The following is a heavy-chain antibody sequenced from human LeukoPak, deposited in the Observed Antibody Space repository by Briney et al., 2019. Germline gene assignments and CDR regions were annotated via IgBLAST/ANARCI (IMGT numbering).Heavy chain of an antibody. J-gene: IGHJ3*02. Sequence: PSETLSLTCTVSGGSINNYYWSWIRQPAGKGLEWIGRIYTRGSTNYNPSLKSRVTMSVDTSKNQFSLKLSSVTAADTAVYYCSRGRYCSADICSGGDAFDIWGQGTMVSVSS. CDR2: IYTRGST. V-gene: IGHV4-4*07. D-gene: IGHD2-15*01. CDR3: SRGRYCSADICSGGDAFDI. CDR1: GGSINNYY.